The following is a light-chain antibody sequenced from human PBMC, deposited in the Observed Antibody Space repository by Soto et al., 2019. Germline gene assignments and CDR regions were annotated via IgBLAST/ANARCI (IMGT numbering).Light chain of an antibody. J-gene: IGKJ1*01. Sequence: IQMTHSPSTLSASVGDRVTITCRASQSISSWLAWYQQKPGKAPKLLIYDASSLGSGVPSRFSGSGSGTEFTLTISSLQPDDFATYYCQQYNSYPTFGQGTKVDIK. CDR1: QSISSW. V-gene: IGKV1-5*01. CDR3: QQYNSYPT. CDR2: DAS.